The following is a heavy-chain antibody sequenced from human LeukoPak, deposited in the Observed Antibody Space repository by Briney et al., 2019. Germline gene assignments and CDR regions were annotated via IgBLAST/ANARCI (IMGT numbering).Heavy chain of an antibody. CDR2: ISSSSSYI. CDR3: ASASLSGSLLPRDY. V-gene: IGHV3-21*01. D-gene: IGHD1-26*01. CDR1: GFTFSSYS. J-gene: IGHJ4*02. Sequence: GGSLRLSCAASGFTFSSYSMNWVRQAPGKGLEWISSISSSSSYIFYAESLKGRFTISRDNAKNSLYLQMNSLRAEDTAVYYWASASLSGSLLPRDYWGQGTLVTVSS.